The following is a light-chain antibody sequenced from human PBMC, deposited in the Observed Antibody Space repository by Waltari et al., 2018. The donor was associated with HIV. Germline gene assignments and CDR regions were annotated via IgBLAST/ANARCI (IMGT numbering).Light chain of an antibody. CDR1: SSDVGGYKY. CDR3: CAYACSYSYV. CDR2: DVS. V-gene: IGLV2-11*01. Sequence: QSALTQPRSVSGSPGQSVTISCTGSSSDVGGYKYVSWYEQHPGKAPKLMIYDVSKRPSGVPDRFSGSKSGNTASLTLSGLEAEHEADYYCCAYACSYSYVGATGTKVIVL. J-gene: IGLJ1*01.